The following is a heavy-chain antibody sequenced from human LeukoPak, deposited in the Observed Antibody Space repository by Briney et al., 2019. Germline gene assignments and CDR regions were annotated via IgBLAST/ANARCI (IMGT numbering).Heavy chain of an antibody. CDR3: TSVIDILTGFYNPYFDY. V-gene: IGHV3-74*01. CDR1: GFAFRNYW. CDR2: INSDGSST. D-gene: IGHD3-9*01. Sequence: GGSLRLSCAASGFAFRNYWMHWVRQAPGKGLVWVSHINSDGSSTDYADSVKGRFTISRDNAKNTLYLQMNSLRAEDTAVYFCTSVIDILTGFYNPYFDYWGQGTLVTVSS. J-gene: IGHJ4*02.